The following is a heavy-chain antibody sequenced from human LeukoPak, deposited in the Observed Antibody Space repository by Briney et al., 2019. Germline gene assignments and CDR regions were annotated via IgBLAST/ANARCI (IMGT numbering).Heavy chain of an antibody. CDR3: ARGFSSSWYFRGLPRMDV. J-gene: IGHJ6*03. Sequence: PSETLSLTCTVSGNSFGDYYWSWIRQPAGKGLEWIGRIYTSGSTTYNPSLKSRVTMSVDTSKSQFSLKLSSVTAADTAVYYCARGFSSSWYFRGLPRMDVWGKGTTVTVSS. V-gene: IGHV4-4*07. D-gene: IGHD6-13*01. CDR1: GNSFGDYY. CDR2: IYTSGST.